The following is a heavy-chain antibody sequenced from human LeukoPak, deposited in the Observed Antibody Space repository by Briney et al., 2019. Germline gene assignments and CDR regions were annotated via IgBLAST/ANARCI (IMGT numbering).Heavy chain of an antibody. CDR2: IRFDGSTK. CDR3: ARVREDYYDSSGHFDY. J-gene: IGHJ4*02. Sequence: PGGSLRLSCVASGFTFSSYGMHWVRQAPGKGLEWVTFIRFDGSTKYYADSVKGRFTISRDNAKNSLYLQMNSLRAEDTAVYYCARVREDYYDSSGHFDYWGQGTLVTVSS. D-gene: IGHD3-22*01. V-gene: IGHV3-30*02. CDR1: GFTFSSYG.